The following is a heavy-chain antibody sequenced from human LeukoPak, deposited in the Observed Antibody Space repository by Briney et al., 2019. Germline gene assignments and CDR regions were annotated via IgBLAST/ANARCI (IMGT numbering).Heavy chain of an antibody. CDR2: INHSGST. CDR1: GGSFSGYY. Sequence: SETLSLTCAVYGGSFSGYYWSWIRQPPGKGLEWIGEINHSGSTNYNPSLKSRVTISVDTSKNQFSLKLSSVIAADTAVYYCARAYYDYVWGSYRQAPKYHFDYWGQGTLVTVSS. J-gene: IGHJ4*02. V-gene: IGHV4-34*01. CDR3: ARAYYDYVWGSYRQAPKYHFDY. D-gene: IGHD3-16*02.